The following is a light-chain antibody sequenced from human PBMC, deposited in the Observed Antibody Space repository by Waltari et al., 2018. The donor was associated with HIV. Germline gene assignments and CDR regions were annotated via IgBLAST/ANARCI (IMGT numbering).Light chain of an antibody. J-gene: IGLJ2*01. V-gene: IGLV2-8*01. CDR1: SSDVGGSNY. CDR2: GCN. Sequence: QSALTQPPSASGSPGQSVTISCTGTSSDVGGSNYVSWYQQHPGKAPKLMIYGCNKRPSGVPDRFSGSKSGNTASLTVSGVQGEDEAEYYCSSYGGSNNVVFGGGTKLTVL. CDR3: SSYGGSNNVV.